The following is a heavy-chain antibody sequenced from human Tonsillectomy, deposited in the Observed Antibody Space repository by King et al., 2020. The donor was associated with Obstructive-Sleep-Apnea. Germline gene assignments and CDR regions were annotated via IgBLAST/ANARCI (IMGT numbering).Heavy chain of an antibody. CDR3: ARDVLSGTDSRWFFYL. Sequence: QLQESGPGLVKPSETLSLTCTVSGGTINYFHWTWFRQPPGKGLEWIGQIYHNGNTKYNPSLNSRVFISLDTSKNQFSLQLNSGTAPDTAVYYCARDVLSGTDSRWFFYLWGRGTPVIVSS. J-gene: IGHJ2*01. V-gene: IGHV4-59*01. CDR1: GGTINYFH. CDR2: IYHNGNT. D-gene: IGHD4-11*01.